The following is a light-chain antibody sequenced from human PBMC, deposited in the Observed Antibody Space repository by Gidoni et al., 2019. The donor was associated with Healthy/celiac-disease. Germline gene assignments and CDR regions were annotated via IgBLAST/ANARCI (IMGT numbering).Light chain of an antibody. CDR2: AAC. J-gene: IGKJ4*01. V-gene: IGKV1-17*01. CDR3: LQGNSDPRT. CDR1: QGSRND. Sequence: DIQMTQSPSSLSASVGDRVTITCRSSQGSRNDLGWYQQNPGKAPKRLIDAACSWQSGVPSRFSGGGCGKELNRTSSRLQTEDFGTYYWLQGNSDPRTFGEGTKVEIK.